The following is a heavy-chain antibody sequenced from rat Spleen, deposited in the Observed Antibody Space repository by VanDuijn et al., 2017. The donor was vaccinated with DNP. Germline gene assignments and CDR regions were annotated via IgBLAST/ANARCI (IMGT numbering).Heavy chain of an antibody. CDR1: GFTFSDYA. J-gene: IGHJ2*01. D-gene: IGHD1-1*01. CDR2: ISYDGSRT. V-gene: IGHV5-17*01. CDR3: ARQGPFITTVAPFDY. Sequence: EVQLVESGGGLVQPGRSLKLSCAASGFTFSDYAMAWVRQAPKKGLEWVATISYDGSRTYYRDSVKGRFTISRDNAKSTLYLQMDSLRSEDTATYYCARQGPFITTVAPFDYWGQGVMVTVSS.